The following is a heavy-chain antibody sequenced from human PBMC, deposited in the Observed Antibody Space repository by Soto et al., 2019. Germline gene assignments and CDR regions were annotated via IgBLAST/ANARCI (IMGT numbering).Heavy chain of an antibody. V-gene: IGHV3-74*03. J-gene: IGHJ4*02. CDR3: ARGNYGPDY. Sequence: LGGSLRLSCAASGFTFRTSWMYWVRQPPGKGLVWVSRINDDGSTTTYADSVKGRFTISRDNAKNTLFMQMDSLRAEDMGVYYCARGNYGPDYWGQGTLVTVSS. CDR2: INDDGSTT. CDR1: GFTFRTSW. D-gene: IGHD3-10*01.